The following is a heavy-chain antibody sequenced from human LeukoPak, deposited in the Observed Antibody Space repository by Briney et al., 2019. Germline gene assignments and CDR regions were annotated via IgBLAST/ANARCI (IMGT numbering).Heavy chain of an antibody. D-gene: IGHD6-13*01. J-gene: IGHJ4*02. CDR2: INPSGGST. CDR1: GYTFTSYY. Sequence: GASVKVSCKASGYTFTSYYMHWVRQAPGQGLEWMGIINPSGGSTSYAQKFQGRVTMTRDTATSTVYMELSSLRSEDTAVYYCARIAAAGECYYWGQGTLVTVSS. CDR3: ARIAAAGECYY. V-gene: IGHV1-46*01.